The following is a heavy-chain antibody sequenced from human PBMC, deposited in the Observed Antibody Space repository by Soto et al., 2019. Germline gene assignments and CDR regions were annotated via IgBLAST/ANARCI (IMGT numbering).Heavy chain of an antibody. CDR3: ARHNYGSGSTYFDY. J-gene: IGHJ4*02. Sequence: SETLSLTCNVSGDSISSSTYYWGWIRQPPGKGLEWIGSMFYGGNTYYNPSLKSRVSMSIDTSKNQLSLKLNSMTAADTAVYYCARHNYGSGSTYFDYWGQGTLVTVSS. CDR2: MFYGGNT. D-gene: IGHD3-10*01. V-gene: IGHV4-39*01. CDR1: GDSISSSTYY.